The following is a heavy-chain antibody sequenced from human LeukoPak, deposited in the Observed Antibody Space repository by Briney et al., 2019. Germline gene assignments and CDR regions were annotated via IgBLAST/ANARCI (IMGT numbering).Heavy chain of an antibody. Sequence: SVKVSCKASEGTFSSYAISWVRQAPGQGLEWMGGIIPIFGTANYAQKFQGRVTITTDESTSTAYMELSSLRSEDTAVYYCARAGTMTTHNWFDPWGQGTLVTVSS. D-gene: IGHD1-7*01. CDR2: IIPIFGTA. CDR3: ARAGTMTTHNWFDP. CDR1: EGTFSSYA. V-gene: IGHV1-69*05. J-gene: IGHJ5*02.